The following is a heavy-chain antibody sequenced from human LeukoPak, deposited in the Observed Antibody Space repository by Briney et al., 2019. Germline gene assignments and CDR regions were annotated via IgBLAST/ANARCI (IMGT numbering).Heavy chain of an antibody. CDR1: GFTFSDYY. D-gene: IGHD5-12*01. CDR3: ASGYSGYIYGDY. CDR2: ISYDGSNK. J-gene: IGHJ4*01. V-gene: IGHV3-30-3*01. Sequence: GGSLRLSCAASGFTFSDYYMSWIRQAPGKGLEWVAVISYDGSNKYYADSVKGRFTISRDNSKNTLYLQMNSLRAEDTAVYYCASGYSGYIYGDYWGQGTLVTVSS.